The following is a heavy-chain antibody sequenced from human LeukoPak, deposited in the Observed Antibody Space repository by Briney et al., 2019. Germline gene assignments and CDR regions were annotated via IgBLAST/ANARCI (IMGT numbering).Heavy chain of an antibody. Sequence: SETLSLTCTVSGGSISSGSYYWSWIRQPAGKGLEWIGRIYTSGSTNYNPSLKRRVTISVDTSKNQFSLKLSSVTAADTAVYYCVSGSAYGYYYYGMDVWGQGTTVTVSS. J-gene: IGHJ6*02. D-gene: IGHD3-10*01. CDR3: VSGSAYGYYYYGMDV. V-gene: IGHV4-61*02. CDR2: IYTSGST. CDR1: GGSISSGSYY.